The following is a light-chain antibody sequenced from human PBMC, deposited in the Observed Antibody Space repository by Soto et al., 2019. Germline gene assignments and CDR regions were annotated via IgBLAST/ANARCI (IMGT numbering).Light chain of an antibody. CDR2: AAS. V-gene: IGKV1-12*02. J-gene: IGKJ5*01. CDR3: QQYKIWRSIT. CDR1: QSIGTF. Sequence: EMTQNTSSLSAFVGDRVTMTCRASQSIGTFLSWYQQKSGRAPKLLIYAASSLQIGVPSRFSGSGSGTDFTLTISCLQSEDFAVYYCQQYKIWRSITFGQGTRLEIK.